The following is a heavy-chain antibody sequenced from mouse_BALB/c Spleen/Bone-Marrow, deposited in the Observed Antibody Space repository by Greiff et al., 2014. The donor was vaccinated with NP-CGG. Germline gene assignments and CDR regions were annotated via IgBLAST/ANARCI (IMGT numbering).Heavy chain of an antibody. V-gene: IGHV6-6*02. J-gene: IGHJ3*01. CDR2: IRLKSNNYAT. CDR1: GFTFSNYW. Sequence: VQLKESGGGLVQPGGSMKLSCVASGFTFSNYWMNWVRQSPEKGLEWVAEIRLKSNNYATHYAESVKGRFTISRDDSKSSVYLQMNNLRAEDTGIYHCTTGFAYWGQGTLVTVSA. CDR3: TTGFAY.